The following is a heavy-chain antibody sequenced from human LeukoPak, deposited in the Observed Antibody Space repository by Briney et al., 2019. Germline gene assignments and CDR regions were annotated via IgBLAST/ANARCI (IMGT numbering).Heavy chain of an antibody. D-gene: IGHD6-13*01. J-gene: IGHJ4*02. CDR1: GYTFTSYD. CDR2: ISPDSGVT. CDR3: ARDRAATHSDY. V-gene: IGHV1-2*06. Sequence: ASVKVSCKASGYTFTSYDINWVRQAPGQGLEWMGRISPDSGVTNYAQKFQGRVTVTRDTSITTAYMELSRLTSDDTAVYYCARDRAATHSDYWGQGTLVTVSS.